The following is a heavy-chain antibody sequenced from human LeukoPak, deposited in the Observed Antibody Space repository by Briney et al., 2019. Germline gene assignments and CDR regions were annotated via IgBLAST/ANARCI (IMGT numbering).Heavy chain of an antibody. CDR3: ARGSWVLRHSDY. D-gene: IGHD2-15*01. Sequence: ASVKVSCKASGYTFTSYDINWVRQATGQGLAWMGWMNPNSGNTGYAQKFQGRVTMTRNTSISTAYMELSSLRSEDMAVYNCARGSWVLRHSDYWGQGTLVTVSS. CDR2: MNPNSGNT. V-gene: IGHV1-8*01. J-gene: IGHJ4*02. CDR1: GYTFTSYD.